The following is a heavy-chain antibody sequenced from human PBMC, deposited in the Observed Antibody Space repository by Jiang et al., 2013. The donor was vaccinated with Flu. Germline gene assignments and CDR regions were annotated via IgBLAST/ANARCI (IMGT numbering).Heavy chain of an antibody. Sequence: GPGLVKPSETLSLTCTVSGGSISSYYWSWIRQPPGKGLEWIGYIYYSGSTNYNPSLKSRVTISVDTSKNQFSLKLSSVTAADTAVYYCARAQLWQTNWFDPWGQGTLVTVSS. J-gene: IGHJ5*02. CDR3: ARAQLWQTNWFDP. CDR2: IYYSGST. D-gene: IGHD5-18*01. V-gene: IGHV4-59*01. CDR1: GGSISSYY.